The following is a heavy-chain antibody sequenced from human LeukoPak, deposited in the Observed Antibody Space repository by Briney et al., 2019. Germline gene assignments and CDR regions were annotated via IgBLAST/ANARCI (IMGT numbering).Heavy chain of an antibody. J-gene: IGHJ3*02. D-gene: IGHD3-10*01. V-gene: IGHV1-69*05. Sequence: GASVKVSCKASGGTFSNYAISWVRQAPGQGLEWMGGIIPIFGTANYAQKFRGRVTMTRDTSISTAYMELSRLRSDDTAVYYCARFLMARGVGRAFDIWGQGTMVTVSS. CDR1: GGTFSNYA. CDR3: ARFLMARGVGRAFDI. CDR2: IIPIFGTA.